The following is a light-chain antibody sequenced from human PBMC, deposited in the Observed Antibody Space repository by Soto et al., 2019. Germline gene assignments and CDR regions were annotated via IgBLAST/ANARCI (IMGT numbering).Light chain of an antibody. J-gene: IGKJ4*01. Sequence: DIQMTQSPSSVSASVGDRVTITCRASQDITTWLGWYQQKPGKAPKLLISGASILKSGVPSRFSGSGSGTDFTLTISSLQPADFATYYCQQANSFPLTFGGGTKVEIK. V-gene: IGKV1-12*01. CDR1: QDITTW. CDR2: GAS. CDR3: QQANSFPLT.